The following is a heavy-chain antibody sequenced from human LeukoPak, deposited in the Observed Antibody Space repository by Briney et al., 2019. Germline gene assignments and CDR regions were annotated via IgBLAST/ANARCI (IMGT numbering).Heavy chain of an antibody. D-gene: IGHD6-13*01. Sequence: GGSLRLSCAASGFTFSSYAMSWVRQAPGKGLEGVSAISGSGGSTYYADSVKGRFTISRDNSKNTLYLQMNSLRAEDTAVYYCAARSAAGLFDYWGQGTLVTVSS. CDR2: ISGSGGST. CDR1: GFTFSSYA. V-gene: IGHV3-23*01. CDR3: AARSAAGLFDY. J-gene: IGHJ4*02.